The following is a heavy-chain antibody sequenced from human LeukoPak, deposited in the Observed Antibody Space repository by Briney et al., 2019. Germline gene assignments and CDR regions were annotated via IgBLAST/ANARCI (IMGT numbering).Heavy chain of an antibody. J-gene: IGHJ5*02. CDR1: GGSISSGGYY. CDR2: VYHSGST. V-gene: IGHV4-30-2*01. Sequence: PSQTLSLTCTASGGSISSGGYYWSWIRQPPGKGLEWIGYVYHSGSTYYNPSLKSRVTISVDRSKNQFSLKLSSVTAADTAVYYCARNTLGYCSSTSCSNWFDPWGQGTLVTVSS. CDR3: ARNTLGYCSSTSCSNWFDP. D-gene: IGHD2-2*01.